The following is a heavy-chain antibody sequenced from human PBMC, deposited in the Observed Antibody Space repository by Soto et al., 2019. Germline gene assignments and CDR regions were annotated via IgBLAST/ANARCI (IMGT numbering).Heavy chain of an antibody. D-gene: IGHD6-13*01. V-gene: IGHV3-30-3*01. CDR3: ARARLPAAVDPYNWFDP. J-gene: IGHJ5*02. CDR2: ISYDGSNK. Sequence: QVQLVESGGGVVQPGRSLRLSCAASGFTFSSYAMHWVRQAPGKGLEWVAVISYDGSNKYYADSVKGRITISRDDSKNPLYLQMRSLRAEDTAVYYRARARLPAAVDPYNWFDPWGQRTLVTVSS. CDR1: GFTFSSYA.